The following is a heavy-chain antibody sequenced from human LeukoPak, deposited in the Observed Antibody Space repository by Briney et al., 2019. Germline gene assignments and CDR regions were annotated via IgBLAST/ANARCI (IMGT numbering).Heavy chain of an antibody. CDR2: IYRSATT. D-gene: IGHD5-18*01. J-gene: IGHJ4*02. CDR3: ARGARGYIYD. Sequence: PSETLSLTCSVSGGSIGSYYWSWIRQPPGKGLEYMGYIYRSATTNYNPSLKSRLTISVDTSKTHFSLELRPVTAADPPVYYCARGARGYIYDWGQGTLVTVSS. CDR1: GGSIGSYY. V-gene: IGHV4-59*01.